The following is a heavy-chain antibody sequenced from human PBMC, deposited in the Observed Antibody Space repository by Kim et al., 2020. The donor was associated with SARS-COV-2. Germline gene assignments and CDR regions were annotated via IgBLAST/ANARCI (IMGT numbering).Heavy chain of an antibody. V-gene: IGHV3-30*04. CDR3: ASGGTVTTN. Sequence: GGSLRLSCAASGFTFSSYAMHWVRQAPGKGLEWVAVISYDGSNKYYADSVKGRFTISRDNSKNTLYLQMNSLRAEDTAVCYCASGGTVTTNWGQGTLVTVSS. CDR1: GFTFSSYA. CDR2: ISYDGSNK. D-gene: IGHD4-17*01. J-gene: IGHJ4*02.